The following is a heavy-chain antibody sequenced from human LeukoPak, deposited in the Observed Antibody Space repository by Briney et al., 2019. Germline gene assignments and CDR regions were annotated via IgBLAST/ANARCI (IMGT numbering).Heavy chain of an antibody. V-gene: IGHV4-4*07. Sequence: SETLSLTCTVSGDSISSYYWTWIRQPAGKGLEWIGRIYASGTTNYNPSLKSRVTMSVDTSKNQFSLKLSSVTAADTAVYYCARLGTPPYYYYYMDVWGKGTTVTVSS. CDR2: IYASGTT. J-gene: IGHJ6*03. CDR3: ARLGTPPYYYYYMDV. D-gene: IGHD7-27*01. CDR1: GDSISSYY.